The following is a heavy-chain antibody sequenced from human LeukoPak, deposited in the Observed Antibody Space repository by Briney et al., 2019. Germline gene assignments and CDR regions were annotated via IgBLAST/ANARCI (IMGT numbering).Heavy chain of an antibody. V-gene: IGHV3-7*01. Sequence: GGSLRLSCAASGFTFSSYSMNWVRQAPGKGLEWVANIKQDGSEKYYVDSVKGRFTISRDNTKNSLYLQMDSLRAEDTAVYYCAREHYERWLQFRYFENWGQGTLVTASS. J-gene: IGHJ4*02. D-gene: IGHD5-24*01. CDR3: AREHYERWLQFRYFEN. CDR2: IKQDGSEK. CDR1: GFTFSSYS.